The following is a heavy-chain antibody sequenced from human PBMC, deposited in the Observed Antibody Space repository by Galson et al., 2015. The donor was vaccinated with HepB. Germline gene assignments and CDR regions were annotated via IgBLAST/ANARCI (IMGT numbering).Heavy chain of an antibody. CDR3: AKEVGARRYFDY. CDR2: ISYDGSNK. J-gene: IGHJ4*02. V-gene: IGHV3-30*18. Sequence: SLRLSCAASGFTFSSYGMHWVRQAPGKGLEWVAVISYDGSNKYYADSVKGRFTISRDNSKNTLYLQMNSLGAEDTAVYYCAKEVGARRYFDYWGQGTLVTVSS. CDR1: GFTFSSYG. D-gene: IGHD3-16*01.